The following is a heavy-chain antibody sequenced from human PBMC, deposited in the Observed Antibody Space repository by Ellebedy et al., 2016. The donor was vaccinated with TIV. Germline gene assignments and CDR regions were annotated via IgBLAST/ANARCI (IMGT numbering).Heavy chain of an antibody. CDR1: GDSVSTDIG. CDR3: ARGWFGSGMDV. V-gene: IGHV6-1*01. Sequence: SQTLSLTCVISGDSVSTDIGWNWIRQSPSRGLEWLGRTYYRSKWNNDYAVSLNSRITINPDTSKNQFSLQLNSVIPDDTAVYYCARGWFGSGMDVWGQGTTVTVSS. D-gene: IGHD3-16*01. J-gene: IGHJ6*02. CDR2: TYYRSKWNN.